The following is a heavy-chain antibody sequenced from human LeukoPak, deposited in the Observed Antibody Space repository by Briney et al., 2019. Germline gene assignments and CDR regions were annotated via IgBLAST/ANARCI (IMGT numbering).Heavy chain of an antibody. V-gene: IGHV4-59*01. CDR2: IYYSGST. CDR3: ARDRSVAEHYFDY. CDR1: GGSMSSYY. J-gene: IGHJ4*02. Sequence: SETLSLTCTVSGGSMSSYYWSWIRQPPGKGLEWIGYIYYSGSTNYNPSLKSRVTISVDTSKNQFSLKLSSVSAADTAVYYCARDRSVAEHYFDYWGQGTLVTVSS. D-gene: IGHD6-19*01.